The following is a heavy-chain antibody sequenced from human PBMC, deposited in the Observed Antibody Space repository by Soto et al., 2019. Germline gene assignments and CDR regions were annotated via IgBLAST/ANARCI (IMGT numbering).Heavy chain of an antibody. CDR1: GFTFSNYA. Sequence: GGSLRLSCAASGFTFSNYAMSWVRQAPGKGLEWVSVISGSGGFTYYADSVKGRFTISRDNSKNTLYLQMNSLRAEDTAVYYCAIRGYNYEYYFDYWGQGTLVTVSS. J-gene: IGHJ4*02. D-gene: IGHD3-16*01. CDR3: AIRGYNYEYYFDY. V-gene: IGHV3-23*01. CDR2: ISGSGGFT.